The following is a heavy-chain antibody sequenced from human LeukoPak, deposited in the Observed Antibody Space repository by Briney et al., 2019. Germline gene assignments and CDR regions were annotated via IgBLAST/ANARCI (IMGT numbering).Heavy chain of an antibody. CDR1: GFTFSSYG. Sequence: GGSLRLSCAASGFTFSSYGMHWVRQAPGKGLEWVAVISYDGSNKYYADSVKGRFTISRDNSKSTLYLQVNSLRAEDTAVYYCAKGDGYWGQGTLVTVSS. D-gene: IGHD2-21*02. CDR3: AKGDGY. J-gene: IGHJ4*02. CDR2: ISYDGSNK. V-gene: IGHV3-30*18.